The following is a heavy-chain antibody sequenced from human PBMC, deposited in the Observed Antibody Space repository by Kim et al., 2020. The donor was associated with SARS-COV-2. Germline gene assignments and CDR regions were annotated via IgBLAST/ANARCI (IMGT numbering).Heavy chain of an antibody. CDR3: TRDARLTIVSPGAFDI. D-gene: IGHD3-10*01. V-gene: IGHV3-74*01. Sequence: DSGRGRFTMSRDIAKNMLYLQMNSLPAEDTAVYYCTRDARLTIVSPGAFDIWGRGTMVTVSS. J-gene: IGHJ3*02.